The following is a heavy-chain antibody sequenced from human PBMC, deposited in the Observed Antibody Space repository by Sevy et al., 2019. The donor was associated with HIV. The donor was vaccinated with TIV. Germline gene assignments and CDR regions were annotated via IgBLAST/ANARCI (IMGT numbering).Heavy chain of an antibody. D-gene: IGHD4-17*01. Sequence: GGSLRLSCTASGFTFSSYEMNWVRQAPGKGLEWVSYISNSGSNIYYSDSVKGRFTISRDNAKNSLYVQMNSLRAEDTAVYYCARDLPPSATTVAHFDYWGRGTLVTVSS. CDR3: ARDLPPSATTVAHFDY. J-gene: IGHJ4*02. CDR2: ISNSGSNI. V-gene: IGHV3-48*03. CDR1: GFTFSSYE.